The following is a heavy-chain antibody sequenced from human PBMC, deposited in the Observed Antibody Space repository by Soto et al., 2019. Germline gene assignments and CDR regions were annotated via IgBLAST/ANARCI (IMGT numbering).Heavy chain of an antibody. J-gene: IGHJ6*02. CDR2: INSDGSST. Sequence: GGSLRLSCAASGFDFSNAWMHWVRQVPGKGLVWVSHINSDGSSTTYADSVKGRFTISRDNARTTVYLQLDSLRVEDTAVYYCARDKSYALAVWGQGTTVTVSS. V-gene: IGHV3-74*03. CDR3: ARDKSYALAV. D-gene: IGHD4-17*01. CDR1: GFDFSNAW.